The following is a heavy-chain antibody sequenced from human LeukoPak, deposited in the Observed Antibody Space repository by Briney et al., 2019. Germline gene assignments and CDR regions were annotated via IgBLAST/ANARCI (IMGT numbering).Heavy chain of an antibody. Sequence: SETLSLTCSVTGGSITYYYWSWIRQPAGKGLEWIGRIQTSGKTNYNPSLKSRVTMSVDTSKNQFSLKLSSVTAADTAVYYCVRDVGTSDAFDIWGQGTMVIVSS. J-gene: IGHJ3*02. CDR2: IQTSGKT. D-gene: IGHD1-1*01. CDR1: GGSITYYY. V-gene: IGHV4-4*07. CDR3: VRDVGTSDAFDI.